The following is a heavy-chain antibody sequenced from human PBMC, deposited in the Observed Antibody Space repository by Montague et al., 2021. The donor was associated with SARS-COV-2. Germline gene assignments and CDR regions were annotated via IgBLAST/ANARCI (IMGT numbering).Heavy chain of an antibody. J-gene: IGHJ4*02. Sequence: SETLSLTCSVSGYSISSGYYWGWIRQPPGKGLELIGNIYHSGGTYYSPSLKRRVTVSVDTSKNQYSLRLSSVTAADTAVYYCARWYYGSGSYPHWGQGTLVTVSS. V-gene: IGHV4-38-2*01. D-gene: IGHD3-10*01. CDR1: GYSISSGYY. CDR2: IYHSGGT. CDR3: ARWYYGSGSYPH.